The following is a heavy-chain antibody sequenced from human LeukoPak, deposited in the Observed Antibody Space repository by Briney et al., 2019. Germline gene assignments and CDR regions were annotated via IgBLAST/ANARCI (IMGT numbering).Heavy chain of an antibody. Sequence: SETLSLTCSVSGGSISSSHWSWIRQPAGKRLEWIGRIYPSGSTNYNPSLKSRVTVSIDTSKNQFSLKLSSVTAADTAVYYCARDNYNSGWSVWFDPWGQGTLVTVSS. D-gene: IGHD6-19*01. CDR2: IYPSGST. J-gene: IGHJ5*02. CDR3: ARDNYNSGWSVWFDP. CDR1: GGSISSSH. V-gene: IGHV4-4*07.